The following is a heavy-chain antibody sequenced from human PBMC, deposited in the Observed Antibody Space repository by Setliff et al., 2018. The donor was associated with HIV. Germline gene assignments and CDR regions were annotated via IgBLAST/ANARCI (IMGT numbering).Heavy chain of an antibody. Sequence: TSETLSLTCTLSGFSISRDGFYWNWIRQRPGKGLEWIGYLFGSGITYYNPSLQSRVTISVDTSKNQFSLKLSSVTAADTAVYYCARSRTSSGYYGVTGYGMDVWGQGTTVTVSS. J-gene: IGHJ6*02. CDR1: GFSISRDGFY. CDR3: ARSRTSSGYYGVTGYGMDV. CDR2: LFGSGIT. V-gene: IGHV4-31*03. D-gene: IGHD3-22*01.